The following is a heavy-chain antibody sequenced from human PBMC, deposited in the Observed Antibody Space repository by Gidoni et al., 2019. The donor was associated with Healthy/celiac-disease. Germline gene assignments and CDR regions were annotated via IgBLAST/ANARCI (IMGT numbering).Heavy chain of an antibody. CDR1: GFTFSSYA. D-gene: IGHD2-8*02. Sequence: QVQLVESGGGVVQPGRSLRLSCAASGFTFSSYAMHWVRQAPGKGLEWVAVISYDGSNKYYADSVKGRFTISRDNSKNTLYLQMNSLRAEDTAVYYCAREGVGDIVLVVYAIRRGAFDIWGQGTMVTVSS. V-gene: IGHV3-30-3*01. J-gene: IGHJ3*02. CDR2: ISYDGSNK. CDR3: AREGVGDIVLVVYAIRRGAFDI.